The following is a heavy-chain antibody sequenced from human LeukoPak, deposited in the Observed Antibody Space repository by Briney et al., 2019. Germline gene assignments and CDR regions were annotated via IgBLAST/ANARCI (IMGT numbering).Heavy chain of an antibody. CDR1: GGTFSSYA. CDR3: ARDDSRLIVVVPAAAPLGY. J-gene: IGHJ4*02. V-gene: IGHV1-69*05. D-gene: IGHD2-2*01. CDR2: IIPIFGTA. Sequence: SVNVSCKASGGTFSSYAISWVRQAPGQGLGWMGGIIPIFGTANYAQKFQGRVTMTRDTSTSTVYMELSSLRSEDTAVYYCARDDSRLIVVVPAAAPLGYWGQGTLVTVSS.